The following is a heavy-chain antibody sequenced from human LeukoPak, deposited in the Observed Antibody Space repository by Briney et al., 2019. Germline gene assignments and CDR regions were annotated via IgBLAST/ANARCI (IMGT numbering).Heavy chain of an antibody. V-gene: IGHV3-53*01. CDR1: GFTVSGSY. CDR3: ARRAPTVTYYYYYYMDI. J-gene: IGHJ6*03. CDR2: IDGGGST. Sequence: GGSLRLSCAASGFTVSGSYMTWVRQAPGKGLQWVSLIDGGGSTYYADSVKGRFTISRDTSKNTLYLQMNSLRAEDTAVYYCARRAPTVTYYYYYYMDIWGKGTTVTVSS. D-gene: IGHD4-11*01.